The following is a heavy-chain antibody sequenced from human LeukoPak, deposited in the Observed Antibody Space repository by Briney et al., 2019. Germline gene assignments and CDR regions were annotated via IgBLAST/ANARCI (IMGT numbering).Heavy chain of an antibody. J-gene: IGHJ4*02. D-gene: IGHD3-22*01. CDR3: ARGAYDSSGYYLRPLTY. V-gene: IGHV4-34*01. Sequence: PSETLSLTCAVYGGPFGVYYWSWVRQPPGKGLEWIGEINHSGSTNYNPSLKSRVTISVDTSKNHFSLKLSSVTAADTAVYYCARGAYDSSGYYLRPLTYWGQGTLVTVSS. CDR1: GGPFGVYY. CDR2: INHSGST.